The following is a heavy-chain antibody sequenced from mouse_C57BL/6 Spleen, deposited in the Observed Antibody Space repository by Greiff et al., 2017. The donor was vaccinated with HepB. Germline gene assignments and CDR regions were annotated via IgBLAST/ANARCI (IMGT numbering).Heavy chain of an antibody. CDR1: GFTFSSYG. CDR2: ISSGGSYT. CDR3: ARPPEFAY. Sequence: EVQLVESGGDLVKAGGSLKLSCAASGFTFSSYGMSWVRQTPDKRLEWVATISSGGSYTYYPDSVKGRFTISRDNAKNTLYLQMSSLKSEDTAMYYCARPPEFAYWGQGTLVTVSA. J-gene: IGHJ3*01. V-gene: IGHV5-6*01.